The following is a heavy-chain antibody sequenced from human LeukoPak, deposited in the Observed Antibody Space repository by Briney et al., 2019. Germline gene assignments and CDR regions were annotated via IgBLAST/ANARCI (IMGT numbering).Heavy chain of an antibody. V-gene: IGHV1-18*01. D-gene: IGHD1-14*01. CDR2: ISAYDGLR. Sequence: GASVTVSFKASGYTFTTYGISWVRQAPGLGLEWMAWISAYDGLRNDAQKFQGRVTTTIDASTNTAYMELRSLRSDDTAVYYCVRDFSYIPDYWGQGTLVIVSS. J-gene: IGHJ4*02. CDR1: GYTFTTYG. CDR3: VRDFSYIPDY.